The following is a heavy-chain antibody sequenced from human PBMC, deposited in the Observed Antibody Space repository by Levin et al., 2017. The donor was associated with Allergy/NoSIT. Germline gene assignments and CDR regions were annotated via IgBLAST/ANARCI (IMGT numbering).Heavy chain of an antibody. CDR2: ISYDGSNK. V-gene: IGHV3-30*18. J-gene: IGHJ6*02. CDR1: GFTFSSYG. CDR3: AKDLGHYDSSGYYYGMDV. D-gene: IGHD3-22*01. Sequence: PGGSLRLSCAASGFTFSSYGMHWVRQAPGKGLEWVAVISYDGSNKYYADSVKGRFTISRDNSKNTLYLQMNSLRAEDTAVYYCAKDLGHYDSSGYYYGMDVWGQGTTVTVSS.